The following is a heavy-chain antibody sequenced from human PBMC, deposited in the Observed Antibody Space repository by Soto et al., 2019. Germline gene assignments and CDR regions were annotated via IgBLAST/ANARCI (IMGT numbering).Heavy chain of an antibody. J-gene: IGHJ5*02. V-gene: IGHV4-59*01. D-gene: IGHD3-22*01. CDR3: ARFTYYYDNSGHGMWCAP. Sequence: PXETLSLTCTVSGDSIHDYGWSWIRLPPGKALEWIGYFYYRGDTNYKPSLKSRATISGDMSKNQLFLRLTSVTAADTAVYYCARFTYYYDNSGHGMWCAPWGQGTLVIVSS. CDR2: FYYRGDT. CDR1: GDSIHDYG.